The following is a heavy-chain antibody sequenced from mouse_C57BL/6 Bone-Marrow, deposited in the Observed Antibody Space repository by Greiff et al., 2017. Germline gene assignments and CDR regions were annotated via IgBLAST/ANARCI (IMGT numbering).Heavy chain of an antibody. D-gene: IGHD2-1*01. CDR2: ISSCSSTI. V-gene: IGHV5-17*01. Sequence: EVKLMESGGGLVKPGGSLKLSCAASGFTFRDYGMHWVRQAPEKGLEWVAYISSCSSTIYYADTVKGRFTISRDDAKHTLVLQRTSLRSEDTAMYYCARSGGNYVINYWGQGTTLTGSS. J-gene: IGHJ2*01. CDR3: ARSGGNYVINY. CDR1: GFTFRDYG.